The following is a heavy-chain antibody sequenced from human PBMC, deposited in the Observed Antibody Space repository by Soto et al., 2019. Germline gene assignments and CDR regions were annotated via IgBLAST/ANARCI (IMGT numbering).Heavy chain of an antibody. CDR2: ISYDGSNK. CDR1: GFTFSSYG. D-gene: IGHD3-10*01. J-gene: IGHJ4*02. CDR3: EKDYYGSGSYLGY. Sequence: QVQLVESGGGVVQPGRSLRLSCAASGFTFSSYGMHWVRQAPGKGLEWVAVISYDGSNKYYADSVKGRFTIYRDNSKHTLYLQMNSLRAEDTAVYYCEKDYYGSGSYLGYWGQGTLVTVSS. V-gene: IGHV3-30*18.